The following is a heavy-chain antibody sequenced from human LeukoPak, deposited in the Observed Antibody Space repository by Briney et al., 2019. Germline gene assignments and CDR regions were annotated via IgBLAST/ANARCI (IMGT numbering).Heavy chain of an antibody. CDR3: TTVLPGIQLWSRPLWFFDL. V-gene: IGHV1-24*01. CDR2: FDPEDGQT. Sequence: ASVKVSCKLSGFTLTELSIHWVRQAPGKGLEWMGGFDPEDGQTIYAQEFQGRVTMTEDTSTDTAFINLGSLRSEDTAVYYCTTVLPGIQLWSRPLWFFDLWGRGTLVIVSS. CDR1: GFTLTELS. D-gene: IGHD5-18*01. J-gene: IGHJ2*01.